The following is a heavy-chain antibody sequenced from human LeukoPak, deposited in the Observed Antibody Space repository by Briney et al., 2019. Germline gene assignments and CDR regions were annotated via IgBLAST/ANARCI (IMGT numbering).Heavy chain of an antibody. CDR2: IKQDGSEK. D-gene: IGHD6-19*01. J-gene: IGHJ4*02. CDR1: GFTFSSYW. Sequence: GGSLRLSCAASGFTFSSYWMSWVRQAPGKGLEWVANIKQDGSEKYYVDSVKGRFTISRDNAKNSLYLQMNSLRAEDTAVYYCAREDYSSGWSGKNDHWGQGTLVTVSS. CDR3: AREDYSSGWSGKNDH. V-gene: IGHV3-7*01.